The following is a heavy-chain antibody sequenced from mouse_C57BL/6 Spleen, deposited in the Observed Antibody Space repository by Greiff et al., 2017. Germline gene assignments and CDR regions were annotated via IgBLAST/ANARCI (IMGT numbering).Heavy chain of an antibody. V-gene: IGHV1-64*01. CDR2: IHPNSGST. CDR3: ARSDSSYRLLDY. J-gene: IGHJ2*01. CDR1: GYTFTSYW. D-gene: IGHD1-1*01. Sequence: VQLQQPGAELVKPGASVKLSCKASGYTFTSYWMHWVKQRPGQGLEWIGMIHPNSGSTNYNEKFKSKATLTVDKSSSTAYMQLSSLTSEDSAVYYCARSDSSYRLLDYWGQGTTLTVAS.